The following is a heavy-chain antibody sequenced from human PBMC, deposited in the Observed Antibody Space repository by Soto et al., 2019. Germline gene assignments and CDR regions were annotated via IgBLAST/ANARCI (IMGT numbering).Heavy chain of an antibody. CDR3: ARMTPERTLYYSGMDV. J-gene: IGHJ6*02. Sequence: GASVKVSCKASGGSFSSYAISWVRQAPGQGLEWMGGIIPIFGTANYARKFQGRVTITADKSTSTAYMELSSLRSEDTAVYYCARMTPERTLYYSGMDVWGQGTTVTVSS. D-gene: IGHD1-1*01. CDR2: IIPIFGTA. CDR1: GGSFSSYA. V-gene: IGHV1-69*06.